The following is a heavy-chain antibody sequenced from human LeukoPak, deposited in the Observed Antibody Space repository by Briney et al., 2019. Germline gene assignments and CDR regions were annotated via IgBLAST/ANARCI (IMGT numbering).Heavy chain of an antibody. CDR1: GGSVSGGNYY. J-gene: IGHJ4*02. V-gene: IGHV4-61*01. Sequence: SETLSLTYTVSGGSVSGGNYYCSWTRQSPGKGLEWIGYIHYSGSTVYSPSLKSRVTMSIDTSKNQFSLNLSAVTAADTAVYYCARTGSTGGYWGQGTLVTVSS. CDR2: IHYSGST. D-gene: IGHD1-14*01. CDR3: ARTGSTGGY.